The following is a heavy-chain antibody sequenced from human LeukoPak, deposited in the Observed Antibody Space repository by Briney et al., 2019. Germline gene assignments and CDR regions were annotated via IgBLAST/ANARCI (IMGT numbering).Heavy chain of an antibody. V-gene: IGHV3-48*03. CDR1: GFTFSSYE. Sequence: PGGSLRLSCAASGFTFSSYEMNWVRQPPGKGLEWVSYISSSGSTIYYADSVKGRFTISRDNAKNSLYLQVNSLRAEDTAVYYCAVDTAMHPWGQGTLVTVSS. J-gene: IGHJ5*02. CDR3: AVDTAMHP. D-gene: IGHD5-18*01. CDR2: ISSSGSTI.